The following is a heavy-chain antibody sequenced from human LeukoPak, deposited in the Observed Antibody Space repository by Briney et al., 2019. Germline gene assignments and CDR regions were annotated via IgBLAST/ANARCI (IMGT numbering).Heavy chain of an antibody. J-gene: IGHJ4*02. CDR2: INHSGST. V-gene: IGHV4-34*09. CDR3: ARAYYYDSSGYFPVGYFDY. CDR1: GGSFSGYY. D-gene: IGHD3-22*01. Sequence: SETLSLTCAVYGGSFSGYYWSWIRQPPGKGLEWIGEINHSGSTNYNPSLKSRVTISVDTSKNQFSLKLSSVTAADTAVYYCARAYYYDSSGYFPVGYFDYWGQGTLVTVSS.